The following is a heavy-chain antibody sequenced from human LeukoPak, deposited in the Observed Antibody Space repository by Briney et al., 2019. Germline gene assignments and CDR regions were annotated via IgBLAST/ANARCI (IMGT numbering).Heavy chain of an antibody. CDR2: ISSSGSTI. CDR1: GFTFSDYY. D-gene: IGHD6-13*01. CDR3: ARVAAAGTFDY. Sequence: GGSLRLSCAASGFTFSDYYMSWIRQAPGKGLEWVSYISSSGSTIYYADSVKCRFTISRDNAKNSLYLQMNSLRAEDTAVYYCARVAAAGTFDYWGQGTLVTVSS. J-gene: IGHJ4*02. V-gene: IGHV3-11*01.